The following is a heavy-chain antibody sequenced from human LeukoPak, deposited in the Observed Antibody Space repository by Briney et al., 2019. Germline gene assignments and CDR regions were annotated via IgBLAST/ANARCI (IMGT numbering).Heavy chain of an antibody. CDR3: ARGLAVAGNCMDV. CDR1: GFTLRNYW. CDR2: INSDGTMT. D-gene: IGHD6-19*01. J-gene: IGHJ6*02. V-gene: IGHV3-74*01. Sequence: GGSLRLSCGASGFTLRNYWMHWVRQAPGKGLVWGSRINSDGTMTNYADSVKGRFTISRDNAKNTLHLQMNSLRAEDTAVYYCARGLAVAGNCMDVWGQGTTVTVSS.